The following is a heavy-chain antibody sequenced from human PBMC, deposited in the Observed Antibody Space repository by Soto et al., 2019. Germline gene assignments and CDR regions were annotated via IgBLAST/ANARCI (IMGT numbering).Heavy chain of an antibody. J-gene: IGHJ4*02. CDR2: IYYSGST. Sequence: PSETLSLTCTVSCGSISSYYWSWIRQPPGKGLEWIGYIYYSGSTNYNPSLKSRVTISVDTSKNQFSLKLSSVTAADTAVYYCARGIRDYYGSGSPGPFDYWGQGTLVTVSS. D-gene: IGHD3-10*01. CDR1: CGSISSYY. CDR3: ARGIRDYYGSGSPGPFDY. V-gene: IGHV4-59*01.